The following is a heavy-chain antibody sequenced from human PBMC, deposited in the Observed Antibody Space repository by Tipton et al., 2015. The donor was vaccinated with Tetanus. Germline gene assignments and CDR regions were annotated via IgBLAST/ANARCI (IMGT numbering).Heavy chain of an antibody. CDR1: GYTFTSYG. D-gene: IGHD2-15*01. CDR3: ARDEGRYCSGGSCYFHY. J-gene: IGHJ4*02. CDR2: ISAYNGNT. Sequence: QSGAEVKKPGASVKVSCKASGYTFTSYGISWVRQAPGQGLEWMGWISAYNGNTNYAQKLQGRVTMTTDTSTSTAYMELRSLRSDDTAVYYCARDEGRYCSGGSCYFHYWGQGTLVTVSS. V-gene: IGHV1-18*01.